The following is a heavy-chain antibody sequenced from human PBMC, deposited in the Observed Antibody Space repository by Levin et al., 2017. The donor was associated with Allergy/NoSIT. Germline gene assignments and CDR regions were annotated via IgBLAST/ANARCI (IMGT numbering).Heavy chain of an antibody. CDR1: GIIFSSYA. J-gene: IGHJ4*02. V-gene: IGHV3-23*01. D-gene: IGHD6-13*01. CDR2: ISGSGGST. Sequence: GESLKISCAASGIIFSSYAMNWVRQAPGKGLEWVSAISGSGGSTYYADSVKGRFTISRDNSKNTLYLQMNSLRAEDTAVYYCASPAGYSSSWLFDYWGQGTLVTVSS. CDR3: ASPAGYSSSWLFDY.